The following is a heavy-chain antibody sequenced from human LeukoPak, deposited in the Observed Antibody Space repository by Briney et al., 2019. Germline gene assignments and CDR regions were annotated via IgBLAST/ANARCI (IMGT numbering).Heavy chain of an antibody. CDR1: GFTFDDYA. CDR3: AKDSLQYYYDSSGYSPFDY. V-gene: IGHV3-9*01. D-gene: IGHD3-22*01. CDR2: ISWNSGSI. Sequence: GGSLRLSCAASGFTFDDYAMHWVRQAPGKGLEWVSGISWNSGSIGYADSVKGRFTISRDNAKNSLCLQMNSLRAEDTALYYCAKDSLQYYYDSSGYSPFDYWGQGTLVTVSS. J-gene: IGHJ4*02.